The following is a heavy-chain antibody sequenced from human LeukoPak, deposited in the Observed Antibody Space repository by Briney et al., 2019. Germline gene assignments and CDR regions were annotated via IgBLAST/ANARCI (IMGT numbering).Heavy chain of an antibody. D-gene: IGHD6-13*01. CDR3: AKESLVAAAGYFDY. CDR2: SYDSSNK. J-gene: IGHJ4*02. Sequence: SYDSSNKYHADSVTGRFTISRDNSKNTLYLQMNSLRAEDTAVYYCAKESLVAAAGYFDYWGQGTLVTVSS. V-gene: IGHV3-30*18.